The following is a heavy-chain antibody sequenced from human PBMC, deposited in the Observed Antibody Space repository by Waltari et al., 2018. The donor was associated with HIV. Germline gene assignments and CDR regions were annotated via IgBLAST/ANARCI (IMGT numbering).Heavy chain of an antibody. CDR1: GDSITSGNFY. J-gene: IGHJ4*02. CDR3: ARGFVGRYSGHDYVWDY. V-gene: IGHV4-31*03. D-gene: IGHD5-12*01. Sequence: QVQLQESGPGLVKPSQTLSLTCTVSGDSITSGNFYWTWIRQHPEKGLEWIGHIYYSGSTDSNPSLKTRIDISLDTSMNHFSLNLTSVTAADTAVYYCARGFVGRYSGHDYVWDYWGQGILVTVSS. CDR2: IYYSGST.